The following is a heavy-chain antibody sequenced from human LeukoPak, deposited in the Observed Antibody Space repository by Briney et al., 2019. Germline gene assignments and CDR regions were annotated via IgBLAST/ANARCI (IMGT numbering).Heavy chain of an antibody. J-gene: IGHJ4*02. CDR1: GGSISSYY. Sequence: SETLSLTCTVSGGSISSYYWSWIRQPPGKGLEWIGYIYYSGSTNYNPSLKSRVTISVDTSKNQFSLKLSSVTAADTAVYYCARRAVSRFLYYWGQGTLVTVSS. V-gene: IGHV4-59*08. D-gene: IGHD3-3*01. CDR3: ARRAVSRFLYY. CDR2: IYYSGST.